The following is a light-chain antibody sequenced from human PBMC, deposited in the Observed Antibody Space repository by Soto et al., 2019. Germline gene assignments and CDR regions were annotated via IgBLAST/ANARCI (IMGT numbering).Light chain of an antibody. CDR2: GAS. Sequence: EIAMTQSPATLSVSLGERATLSCRASQYISNNLAWYQQRPGQAPNLLIYGASTRATGVPARFSGSGSGTEFLLSISGLQSEDSAVYYCQQYNHWSSITFGQGTRLEIK. V-gene: IGKV3-15*01. CDR3: QQYNHWSSIT. J-gene: IGKJ5*01. CDR1: QYISNN.